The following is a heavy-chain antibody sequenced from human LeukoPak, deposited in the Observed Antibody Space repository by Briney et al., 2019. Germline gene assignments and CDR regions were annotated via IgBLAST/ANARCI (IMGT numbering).Heavy chain of an antibody. Sequence: HPGGSLRLSCAASGFTFSSYSMNWVRQAPGKGLEWVSYISSSSSTIYYADSVKGRFTISRDNAKNSLYLQMNSLRAEDTAVYYCARDRGDWLPRDIGYWGQGTLVTVPS. CDR2: ISSSSSTI. CDR1: GFTFSSYS. V-gene: IGHV3-48*01. D-gene: IGHD2-21*02. CDR3: ARDRGDWLPRDIGY. J-gene: IGHJ4*02.